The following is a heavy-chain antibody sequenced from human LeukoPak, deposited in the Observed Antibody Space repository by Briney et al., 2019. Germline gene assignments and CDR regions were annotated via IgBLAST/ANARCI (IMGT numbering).Heavy chain of an antibody. V-gene: IGHV3-21*01. CDR1: GLTFSSYS. Sequence: PGGSLRLSCAASGLTFSSYSMNWVRQAPGKGLEWVSSISSSSKYIYYADSVKGRFTISRDNAKNSLYLQMDSLRAEDTAVYYCARDPSGSYYPRVSGALDIWGQGTMVTVSS. D-gene: IGHD1-26*01. CDR3: ARDPSGSYYPRVSGALDI. CDR2: ISSSSKYI. J-gene: IGHJ3*02.